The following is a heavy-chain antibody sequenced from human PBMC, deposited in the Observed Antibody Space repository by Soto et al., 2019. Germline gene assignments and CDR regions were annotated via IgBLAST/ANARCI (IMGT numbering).Heavy chain of an antibody. Sequence: ASVKVSCKASGYTFTSYYMHWVRQAPGQGLEWMGIINPSGGSTTYAQKFQGRVTMTRDTSTTTVYMELSSLRSEDTAVYYCARDSRALLWFGELYPYGMDVWGQGTTVTDSS. CDR3: ARDSRALLWFGELYPYGMDV. V-gene: IGHV1-46*01. D-gene: IGHD3-10*01. J-gene: IGHJ6*02. CDR1: GYTFTSYY. CDR2: INPSGGST.